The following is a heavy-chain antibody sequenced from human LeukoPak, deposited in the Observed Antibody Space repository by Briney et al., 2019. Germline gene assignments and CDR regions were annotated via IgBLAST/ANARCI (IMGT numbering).Heavy chain of an antibody. D-gene: IGHD5-24*01. V-gene: IGHV3-23*01. J-gene: IGHJ3*02. CDR3: VKSAGKDGYRDVFDI. CDR2: ISGNGGST. CDR1: GFTFSSYA. Sequence: GGSLRLSCAASGFTFSSYAMSWVRQAPGKGLEWVSAISGNGGSTYSADSVKGRFSISRDYSRDTLYLQMDSLRAEDTAVYHCVKSAGKDGYRDVFDIWGEGAVVTVSS.